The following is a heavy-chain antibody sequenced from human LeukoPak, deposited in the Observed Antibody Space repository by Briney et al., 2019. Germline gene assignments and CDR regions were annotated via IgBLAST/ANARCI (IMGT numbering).Heavy chain of an antibody. D-gene: IGHD3-10*01. CDR3: ARGIVYGSGSYYKAYYFDS. J-gene: IGHJ4*02. CDR1: GGSFSGSY. Sequence: NPSETLSLTCSVSGGSFSGSYWSWIRQPPGKGLEWIGEINHSGTTNYNPSLVSRVTVSVDTSKNQFSLNLTSVTAADTAVYFCARGIVYGSGSYYKAYYFDSWGQGTLVTVSS. CDR2: INHSGTT. V-gene: IGHV4-34*01.